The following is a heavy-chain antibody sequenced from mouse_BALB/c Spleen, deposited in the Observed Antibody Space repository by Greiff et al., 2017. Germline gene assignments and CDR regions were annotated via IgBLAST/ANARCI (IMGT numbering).Heavy chain of an antibody. V-gene: IGHV3-2*02. J-gene: IGHJ1*01. D-gene: IGHD1-1*01. CDR1: GYSITSDYA. Sequence: EVKLVESGPGLVKPSQSLSLTCTVTGYSITSDYAWNWIRQFPGNKLEWMGYISYSGSTSYNPSLKSRISITRDTSKNQFFLQLNSVTTEDTATYYCASFGSSKSYWYFDVWGAGTTVTVSS. CDR3: ASFGSSKSYWYFDV. CDR2: ISYSGST.